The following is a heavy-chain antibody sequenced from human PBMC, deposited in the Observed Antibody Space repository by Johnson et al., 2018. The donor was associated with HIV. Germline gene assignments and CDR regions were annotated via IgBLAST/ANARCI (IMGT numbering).Heavy chain of an antibody. CDR2: ISGSGGST. CDR1: GFTFSGYA. Sequence: VQLVESGGGVVQPGRSLRLSCAASGFTFSGYAMSWVRQAPGKGLEWVSAISGSGGSTYYADSVKGRFTISRDNSKNTLYLQMGSLRAEDMAVYYCARDSIPYVVVTLGAFDIWGQGTMVTVSS. CDR3: ARDSIPYVVVTLGAFDI. D-gene: IGHD3-22*01. J-gene: IGHJ3*02. V-gene: IGHV3-23*04.